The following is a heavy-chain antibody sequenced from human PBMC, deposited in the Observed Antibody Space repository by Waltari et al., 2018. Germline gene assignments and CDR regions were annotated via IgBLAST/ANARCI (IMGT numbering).Heavy chain of an antibody. V-gene: IGHV3-48*03. CDR3: ARDPEVVPDPGMDV. J-gene: IGHJ6*02. CDR2: ISQTGRTI. D-gene: IGHD2-2*01. CDR1: GFIFSSYE. Sequence: EVKLVESGGGLVQPGGSLRLSCAASGFIFSSYEMNWVRQSPGKGLEGVSYISQTGRTIYYADSVRGRFTISRDNAKNSLYLQMNSLRAEDTAVYHCARDPEVVPDPGMDVWGQGTTVTVSS.